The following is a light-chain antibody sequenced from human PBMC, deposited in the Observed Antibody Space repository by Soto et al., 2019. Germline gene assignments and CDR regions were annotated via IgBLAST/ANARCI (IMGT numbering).Light chain of an antibody. CDR1: GSGIGGNT. J-gene: IGLJ3*02. CDR2: SND. Sequence: QSVLTQPPSATRTPGQTVTVSCSGRGSGIGGNTVSWYQQLPGTAPRLLIHSNDRRPSGVPDRFSGSKSGASASLAISGLQSEDEADYYCATWDDSLDGPVFGGGTKVTVL. CDR3: ATWDDSLDGPV. V-gene: IGLV1-44*01.